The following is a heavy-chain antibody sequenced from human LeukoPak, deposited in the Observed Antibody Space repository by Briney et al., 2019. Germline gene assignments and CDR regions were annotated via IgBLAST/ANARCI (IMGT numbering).Heavy chain of an antibody. CDR1: GFTFRTYA. CDR2: ITGNGGST. Sequence: GGSLRLSCAASGFTFRTYAMTWVRQDPGKGLEWVSSITGNGGSTYYADSVKGRFSISRDNSKNTLYLQMDSLRAEDTAVYHCARDSGSYLQPTDYWGQGTLVTVSS. V-gene: IGHV3-23*01. J-gene: IGHJ4*02. D-gene: IGHD1-26*01. CDR3: ARDSGSYLQPTDY.